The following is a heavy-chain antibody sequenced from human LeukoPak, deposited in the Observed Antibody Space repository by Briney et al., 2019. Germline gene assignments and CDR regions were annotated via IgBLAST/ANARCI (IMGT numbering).Heavy chain of an antibody. CDR3: ARHSRSSSQRYFDY. Sequence: SETLSLTCTVSGGSISSGGYYWSWIRQPPGKGLEWIGYIYHSGSTYYNPSLKSRVTISVDRSKNQFSLKLSSVTAADTAVYYCARHSRSSSQRYFDYWGQGTLVTVSS. CDR1: GGSISSGGYY. V-gene: IGHV4-30-2*01. CDR2: IYHSGST. D-gene: IGHD6-13*01. J-gene: IGHJ4*02.